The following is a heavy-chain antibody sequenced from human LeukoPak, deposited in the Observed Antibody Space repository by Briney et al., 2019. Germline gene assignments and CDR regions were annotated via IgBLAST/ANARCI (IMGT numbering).Heavy chain of an antibody. J-gene: IGHJ1*01. CDR3: ARPGRPSYYYDSSGHYPKYFQH. D-gene: IGHD3-22*01. CDR1: GGSFSGYY. Sequence: SETLSLTCAGYGGSFSGYYWSWIRQPPGKGLEWIGEINHSGSTNYNPSLKSRVTISVDTSKNQFSLKLSSVIAADTAVYYCARPGRPSYYYDSSGHYPKYFQHWGQGTLVTVSS. CDR2: INHSGST. V-gene: IGHV4-34*01.